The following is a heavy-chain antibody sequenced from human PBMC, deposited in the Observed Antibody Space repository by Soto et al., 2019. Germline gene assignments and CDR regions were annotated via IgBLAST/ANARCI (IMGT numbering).Heavy chain of an antibody. D-gene: IGHD6-19*01. V-gene: IGHV3-74*01. J-gene: IGHJ4*02. CDR1: GFTFSSYW. Sequence: EVQLVESGGGLVQPGGSLRLSCAASGFTFSSYWMHWVRQAPGKGLVWVSRVNSDGSSTNYADSVKGRFTISRDNAKNTPYLQMNSLRAEDTAVYYCARVAVAAYHFDYWGQGSLVTVSS. CDR3: ARVAVAAYHFDY. CDR2: VNSDGSST.